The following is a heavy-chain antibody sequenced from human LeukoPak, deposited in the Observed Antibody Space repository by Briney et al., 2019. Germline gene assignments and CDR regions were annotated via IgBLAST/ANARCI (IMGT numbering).Heavy chain of an antibody. V-gene: IGHV3-23*01. CDR3: AKDKGQLMYYFDY. CDR1: GFTLSSYA. D-gene: IGHD5-18*01. CDR2: ISGSGGST. J-gene: IGHJ4*02. Sequence: GGSLRLSCAASGFTLSSYAVSWVRQAPGKGLEWVSAISGSGGSTYYADSVKGRFTISRDNSKNTLYLQMNSLRAEDTAVYYCAKDKGQLMYYFDYWGQGTLVTVSS.